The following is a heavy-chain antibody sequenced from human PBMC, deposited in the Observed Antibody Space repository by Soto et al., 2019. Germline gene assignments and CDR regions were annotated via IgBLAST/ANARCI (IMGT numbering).Heavy chain of an antibody. CDR1: GFTFNTYG. D-gene: IGHD6-19*01. J-gene: IGHJ6*03. CDR3: ARGPEGAVADYHYFMDV. V-gene: IGHV3-33*01. CDR2: LWYDGSKS. Sequence: QVQLVESGGGVVQPGGSLRLSCLGSGFTFNTYGMHWVRQAPGKGLEWVALLWYDGSKSHYADSVKGRFTISRDNSKNTLYVEMNSLRGDDTAVYYCARGPEGAVADYHYFMDVWGKGTTVTVSS.